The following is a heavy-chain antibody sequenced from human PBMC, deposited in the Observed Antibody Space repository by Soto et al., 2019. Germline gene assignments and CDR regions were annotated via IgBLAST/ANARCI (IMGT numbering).Heavy chain of an antibody. CDR3: AREGIVGATNYYYGMDV. J-gene: IGHJ6*02. V-gene: IGHV3-30-3*01. CDR1: GFTFSSYA. D-gene: IGHD1-26*01. Sequence: QPGGSLRLACGASGFTFSSYAIPWVRQAPGKGLEWVAVISYDGSNKYYADSVKGRFTISRDNSKNTLYLQMNSLRAEDTAVYYCAREGIVGATNYYYGMDVWGQGTTVTVSS. CDR2: ISYDGSNK.